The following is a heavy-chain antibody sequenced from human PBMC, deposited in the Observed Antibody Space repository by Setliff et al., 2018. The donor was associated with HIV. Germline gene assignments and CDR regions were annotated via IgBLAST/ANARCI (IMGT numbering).Heavy chain of an antibody. CDR2: VYHRGNT. CDR3: ARGWVRGPIISPGTYFSYGLDV. D-gene: IGHD3-10*01. V-gene: IGHV4-39*01. J-gene: IGHJ6*02. CDR1: GDSFSSGTYY. Sequence: SETLSLTCSVSGDSFSSGTYYWGWIRQPPGKGLEWIGSVYHRGNTHYNPSLWSRVTMSVDISNNQFSLNLSSVAAADTAVYYCARGWVRGPIISPGTYFSYGLDVWGQGTPVTV.